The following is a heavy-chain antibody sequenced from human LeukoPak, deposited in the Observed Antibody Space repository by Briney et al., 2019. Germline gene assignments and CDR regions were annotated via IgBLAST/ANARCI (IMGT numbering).Heavy chain of an antibody. Sequence: GGSLRLSCAASGFTFNTYSMNWVRQAPGKGLEWVANIKQDESEKYYVDSVKGRFTISRDNAKSSLYLQMNSLRAEDTAVYYCARALDSSSSRYQAFEEWGQGTLVTVSS. J-gene: IGHJ4*02. CDR1: GFTFNTYS. V-gene: IGHV3-7*01. D-gene: IGHD2-2*01. CDR2: IKQDESEK. CDR3: ARALDSSSSRYQAFEE.